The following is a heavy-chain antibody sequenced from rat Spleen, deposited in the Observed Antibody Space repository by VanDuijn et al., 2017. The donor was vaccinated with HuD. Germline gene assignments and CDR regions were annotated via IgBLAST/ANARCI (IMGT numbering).Heavy chain of an antibody. Sequence: QEQLKESGPGLVQPSQTLSLTCSVSGFSLTSYHVSWVRQPPGKGLEWMGVIWTGGATAYNSLLKSRLSISRDISKSQVFLKMNSLQTEDTATYYCARDRGITMMVPLMDAWGQGASVTVSS. CDR2: IWTGGAT. D-gene: IGHD1-12*03. J-gene: IGHJ4*01. CDR1: GFSLTSYH. V-gene: IGHV2-43*01. CDR3: ARDRGITMMVPLMDA.